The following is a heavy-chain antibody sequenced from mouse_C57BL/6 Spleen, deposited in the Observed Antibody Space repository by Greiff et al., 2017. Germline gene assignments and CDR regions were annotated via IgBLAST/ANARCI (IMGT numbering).Heavy chain of an antibody. Sequence: EVKLQESGPVLVKPGASVKMSCKASGYTFTDYYMNWVKQSHGKSLEWIGVINPSNGGTSYNQKFKGKATLTVDKSSSTAYMELNSLTSEDSAVYYSASFYGYDGLYAMDYWGQGTSVTVSS. CDR2: INPSNGGT. CDR1: GYTFTDYY. CDR3: ASFYGYDGLYAMDY. J-gene: IGHJ4*01. V-gene: IGHV1-19*01. D-gene: IGHD2-2*01.